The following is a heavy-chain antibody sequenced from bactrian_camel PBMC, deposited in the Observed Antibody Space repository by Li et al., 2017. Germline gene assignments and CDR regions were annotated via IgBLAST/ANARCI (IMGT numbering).Heavy chain of an antibody. J-gene: IGHJ6*01. CDR1: GYTYSRAW. V-gene: IGHV3S6*01. Sequence: HVQLVESGGGSVQAGGTLRLSCTPSGYTYSRAWACMGWFRQAPGREREGVAVVDGGFRETYADSVKGRFTISKDRDRNTLYLQMNSLKPEDTAMYYCAHDPGRACDRGVNFTPHFGYAGQGTQVTVS. CDR3: AHDPGRACDRGVNFTPHFGY. CDR2: VDGGFRET.